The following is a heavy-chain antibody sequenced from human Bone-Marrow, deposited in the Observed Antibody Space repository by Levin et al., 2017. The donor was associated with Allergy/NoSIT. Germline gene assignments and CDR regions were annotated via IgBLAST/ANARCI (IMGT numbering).Heavy chain of an antibody. V-gene: IGHV4-61*01. D-gene: IGHD1-7*01. CDR3: ARGLAELELQYYFDY. CDR2: IYYSGST. CDR1: GGSVSSGSYY. Sequence: SQTLSLTCTVSGGSVSSGSYYWSWIRQPPGKGLEWIGYIYYSGSTNYNPSLKSRVTISVDTSKNQFSLKLSSVTAADTAVYYCARGLAELELQYYFDYWGQGTLVTVSS. J-gene: IGHJ4*02.